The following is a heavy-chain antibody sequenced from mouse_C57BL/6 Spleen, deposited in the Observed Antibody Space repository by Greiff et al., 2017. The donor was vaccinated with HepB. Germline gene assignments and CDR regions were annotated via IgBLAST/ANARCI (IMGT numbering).Heavy chain of an antibody. Sequence: VKLMESGAELARPGASVKLSCKASGYTFTSYGISWVKQRTGQGLEWIGEIYPRSGNTYYNEKFKGKATLTADKSSSTAYMELRSLTSEDSAVYFCANLDSSGYWFAYWGQGTLVTVSA. CDR3: ANLDSSGYWFAY. CDR1: GYTFTSYG. D-gene: IGHD3-2*02. CDR2: IYPRSGNT. J-gene: IGHJ3*01. V-gene: IGHV1-81*01.